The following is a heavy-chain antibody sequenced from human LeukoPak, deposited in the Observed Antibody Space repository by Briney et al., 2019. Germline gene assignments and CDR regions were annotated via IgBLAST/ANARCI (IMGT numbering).Heavy chain of an antibody. J-gene: IGHJ4*02. CDR1: GFTFDDYA. D-gene: IGHD2-15*01. Sequence: GGSLRLSCAASGFTFDDYAMHWVRQAPGKGLEWVSGISWNSGSIGYADSVKGRFTISRDNAKNSLYLQMNSLRAEDTAVYYCARDSGGSCYLYWGQGTLVTVSS. V-gene: IGHV3-9*01. CDR2: ISWNSGSI. CDR3: ARDSGGSCYLY.